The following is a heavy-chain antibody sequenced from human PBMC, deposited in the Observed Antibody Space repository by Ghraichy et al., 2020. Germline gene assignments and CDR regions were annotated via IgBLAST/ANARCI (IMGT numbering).Heavy chain of an antibody. J-gene: IGHJ4*02. D-gene: IGHD1-26*01. CDR3: ARGAGSYYFVY. Sequence: SQTLSLTCTVSGGSISSSSYYWGWIRQPPGKGLEWIGSIYYSGSTYYNPSLKSRVTISVDTSKNQFSLKLSSVTAADTAVYYCARGAGSYYFVYWGQGTLVTVSS. CDR2: IYYSGST. CDR1: GGSISSSSYY. V-gene: IGHV4-39*07.